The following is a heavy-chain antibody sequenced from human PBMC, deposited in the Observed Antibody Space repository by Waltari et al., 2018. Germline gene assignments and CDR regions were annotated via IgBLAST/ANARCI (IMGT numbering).Heavy chain of an antibody. CDR3: ARERNYYGSGIFDY. CDR2: IIPIFGTA. Sequence: QVQLVQSGAEVKKPGSSVKVSCTASGGTFSSYAISWMRQAPGQGLEWMGGIIPIFGTANYAQKFQGRVTITADESTSTAYMELSSLRSEDTAVYYCARERNYYGSGIFDYWGQGTLVTVSS. D-gene: IGHD3-10*01. CDR1: GGTFSSYA. J-gene: IGHJ4*02. V-gene: IGHV1-69*01.